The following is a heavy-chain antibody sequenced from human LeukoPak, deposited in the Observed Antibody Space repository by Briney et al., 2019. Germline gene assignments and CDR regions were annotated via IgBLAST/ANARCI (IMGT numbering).Heavy chain of an antibody. Sequence: GGSLRLSCAGFGFTFNSYAMTWVRQAPGKGLKWVSGISGSGGTTYYADSVKGRFTISRDNFNNTLYLQMNSMRVEDTALYFCAKGVVDYYDSSGYYPSDLWGQGTLVTVPS. CDR1: GFTFNSYA. CDR3: AKGVVDYYDSSGYYPSDL. CDR2: ISGSGGTT. D-gene: IGHD3-22*01. V-gene: IGHV3-23*01. J-gene: IGHJ5*02.